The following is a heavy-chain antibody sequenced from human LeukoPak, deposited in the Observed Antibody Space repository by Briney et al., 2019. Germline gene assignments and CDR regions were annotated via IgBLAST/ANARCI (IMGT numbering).Heavy chain of an antibody. V-gene: IGHV3-30*18. J-gene: IGHJ4*02. CDR2: ISYDGSNK. Sequence: GGSLRLSCAASGFTFSSYGMHWVRQAPGKGLEWVAVISYDGSNKYYADSVKGRFTISRDNSKNTLYLQMNSLRAEDTAVYYCAKDLASWIQLWLHSGFDYWGQGTLVTVSP. D-gene: IGHD5-18*01. CDR3: AKDLASWIQLWLHSGFDY. CDR1: GFTFSSYG.